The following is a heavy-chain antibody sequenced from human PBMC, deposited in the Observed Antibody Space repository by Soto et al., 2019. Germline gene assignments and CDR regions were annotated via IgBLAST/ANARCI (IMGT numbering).Heavy chain of an antibody. CDR1: GGTFSSYA. J-gene: IGHJ6*02. Sequence: QVQLVQSGAEVKKPGSSVKVSCKASGGTFSSYAISWVRQAPGQGLEWMGGTFPIFGTANYGQKFQGRDTISADKSTSTAYMELSSLRSEDTAVYYCATVDISTWIDGMDVWGQGTTVTVSS. V-gene: IGHV1-69*06. D-gene: IGHD6-13*01. CDR2: TFPIFGTA. CDR3: ATVDISTWIDGMDV.